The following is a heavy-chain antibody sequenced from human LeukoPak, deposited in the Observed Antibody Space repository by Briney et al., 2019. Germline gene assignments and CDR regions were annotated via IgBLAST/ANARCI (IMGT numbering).Heavy chain of an antibody. CDR1: GFTFSSYA. J-gene: IGHJ4*02. V-gene: IGHV3-23*01. CDR3: AKDFPYGDYGVY. Sequence: GGSLKLSCAASGFTFSSYAMSWVRQAPGKGRQWVSTISSSGGSTDYADSVKGRFTISRDNSKNTLYLQMNSLRAEDTAVYYCAKDFPYGDYGVYWGQGTLVTVSS. CDR2: ISSSGGST. D-gene: IGHD4-17*01.